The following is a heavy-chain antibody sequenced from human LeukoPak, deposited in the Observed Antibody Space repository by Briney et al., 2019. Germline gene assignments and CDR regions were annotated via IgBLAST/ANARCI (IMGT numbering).Heavy chain of an antibody. CDR2: MWYDGSDK. Sequence: GGSLRLSCAASGFTFSSYGMHWVRQAPGKGLEWVAVMWYDGSDKYYADSVKGRFTISRDNSKNTLYLQMNSLRVDDTAVYYCARIPYSSGWYHFDYWGQGALVTVS. CDR3: ARIPYSSGWYHFDY. D-gene: IGHD6-19*01. J-gene: IGHJ4*02. V-gene: IGHV3-33*01. CDR1: GFTFSSYG.